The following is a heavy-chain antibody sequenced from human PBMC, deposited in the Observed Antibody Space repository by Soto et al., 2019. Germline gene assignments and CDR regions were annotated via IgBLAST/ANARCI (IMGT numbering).Heavy chain of an antibody. CDR1: GFTFSSHA. CDR2: ISGSGGST. J-gene: IGHJ4*02. CDR3: AKVQTYGSGSSY. D-gene: IGHD3-10*01. Sequence: GGSLRLSYAASGFTFSSHAMSWVRQAPGKGLEWVSAISGSGGSTYYADSVKGRFTISRDNSKNTLYLQMNSLRAEDTAVYYCAKVQTYGSGSSYWGQGTLVTVSS. V-gene: IGHV3-23*01.